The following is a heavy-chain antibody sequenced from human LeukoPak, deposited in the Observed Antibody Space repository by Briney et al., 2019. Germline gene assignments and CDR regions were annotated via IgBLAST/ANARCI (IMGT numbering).Heavy chain of an antibody. CDR2: IKQDGSEK. CDR3: ARPTGSRWYFGAFDM. CDR1: GFTVNDFW. J-gene: IGHJ3*02. Sequence: GGSLRLSCAASGFTVNDFWMSWVRQAPGKGLEWVANIKQDGSEKYYVDSVKGRFTISRDNAKNSLYLQMNSLRAEDTALYYCARPTGSRWYFGAFDMWGQGTMVTVSS. V-gene: IGHV3-7*01. D-gene: IGHD6-13*01.